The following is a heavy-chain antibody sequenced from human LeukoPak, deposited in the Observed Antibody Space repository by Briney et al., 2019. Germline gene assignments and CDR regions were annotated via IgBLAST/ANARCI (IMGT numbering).Heavy chain of an antibody. CDR1: GFIFSSYI. J-gene: IGHJ4*01. CDR3: ARVSDSTPDEGP. CDR2: ISPSGSHK. V-gene: IGHV3-21*01. Sequence: TGGSLRLSCAASGFIFSSYIMNWVRQAPGKGLEWVSSISPSGSHKYYVDSVKGRFTISRDNAKNSVSLQMNSLRAEDTAVYYCARVSDSTPDEGPWGQGTLVTVSS. D-gene: IGHD3-22*01.